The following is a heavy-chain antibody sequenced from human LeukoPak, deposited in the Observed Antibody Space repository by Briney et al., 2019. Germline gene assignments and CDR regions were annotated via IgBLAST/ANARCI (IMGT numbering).Heavy chain of an antibody. CDR2: ISSSSSTI. Sequence: GGSLRLSCAASGFTFSSYSMNWVRQAPGKGLEWVSYISSSSSTIYYADSVKGRFTISRDKAKNSLYLQMNSLRAEDTAVYYCARAYYHGSGSYYNDYWGQGTLVTVSS. CDR3: ARAYYHGSGSYYNDY. CDR1: GFTFSSYS. V-gene: IGHV3-48*01. D-gene: IGHD3-10*01. J-gene: IGHJ4*02.